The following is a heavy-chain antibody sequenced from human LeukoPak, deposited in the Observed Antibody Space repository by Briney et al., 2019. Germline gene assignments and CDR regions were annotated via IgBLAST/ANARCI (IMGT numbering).Heavy chain of an antibody. Sequence: PSETLSLTCTVSGGAISYYYWNWIRQPPGKGLEWIGYIYYTGNTNYNPSLKSRVTISVDTSKNQFSLKLSSVTAADTAVYYCARELYYEHAFDIWGQGTMVTVSS. CDR3: ARELYYEHAFDI. CDR2: IYYTGNT. D-gene: IGHD3-22*01. CDR1: GGAISYYY. V-gene: IGHV4-59*12. J-gene: IGHJ3*02.